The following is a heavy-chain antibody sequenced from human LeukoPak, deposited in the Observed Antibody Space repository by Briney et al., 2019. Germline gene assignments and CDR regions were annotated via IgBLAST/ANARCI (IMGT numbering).Heavy chain of an antibody. Sequence: GGSLRLSCAASGFTFSSYSMNWVRQAPGKGLEWVSSISRSSSYIYYADSVKGRFPISRDNDKNSLYLQMNSLRAEDTAVYYCARALDYYDSSGYLDYWGQGTLVTVSS. V-gene: IGHV3-21*01. CDR1: GFTFSSYS. CDR3: ARALDYYDSSGYLDY. J-gene: IGHJ4*02. CDR2: ISRSSSYI. D-gene: IGHD3-22*01.